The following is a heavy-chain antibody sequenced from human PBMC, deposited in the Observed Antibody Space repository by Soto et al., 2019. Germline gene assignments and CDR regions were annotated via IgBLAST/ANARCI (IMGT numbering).Heavy chain of an antibody. CDR2: IYPGDSDT. CDR1: GYSFTKYW. D-gene: IGHD5-18*01. J-gene: IGHJ6*02. V-gene: IGHV5-51*01. Sequence: PGESLKISCKGSGYSFTKYWIGWVRQMPGKGLEWMGIIYPGDSDTRYSPSFQGQVTISADKSISTAYLQWSSLKASDTAMYYCARLGSLDTAMVTFYYGMDVRGQGTTVTVSS. CDR3: ARLGSLDTAMVTFYYGMDV.